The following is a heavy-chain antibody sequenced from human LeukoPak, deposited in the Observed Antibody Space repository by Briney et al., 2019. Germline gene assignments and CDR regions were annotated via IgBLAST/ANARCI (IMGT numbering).Heavy chain of an antibody. D-gene: IGHD3-22*01. J-gene: IGHJ5*02. CDR1: GYTFTSYG. Sequence: AASVKVSCTASGYTFTSYGISWVRQAPGQGLEWMGWISAYNGNTNYAQKLQGRVTMTTDTSTSTAYMELRSLRSDDTAVYYCARRPPRDYDSSGYYFDNWFDPWGQGTLVTVSS. V-gene: IGHV1-18*01. CDR3: ARRPPRDYDSSGYYFDNWFDP. CDR2: ISAYNGNT.